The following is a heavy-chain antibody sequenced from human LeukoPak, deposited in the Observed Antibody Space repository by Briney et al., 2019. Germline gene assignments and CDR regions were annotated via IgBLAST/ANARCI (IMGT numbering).Heavy chain of an antibody. J-gene: IGHJ5*02. D-gene: IGHD4-17*01. V-gene: IGHV1-8*01. Sequence: ASVKVSCKASGYTFTSYDINWVRQATGQGLEWMGWINPHSGKTGYAQKFQGRVTMTTDTSANTAYMDLSSLRSEDTAVYYCARLSSHYGDYKVDPWGQGTLVTVSS. CDR3: ARLSSHYGDYKVDP. CDR1: GYTFTSYD. CDR2: INPHSGKT.